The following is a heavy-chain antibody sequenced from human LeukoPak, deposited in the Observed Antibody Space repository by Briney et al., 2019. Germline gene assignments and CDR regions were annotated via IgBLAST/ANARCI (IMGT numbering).Heavy chain of an antibody. V-gene: IGHV3-30*18. Sequence: GGSLRLSCAASGFTFSNYGMYWVRPAPGEGREWVAVISYDGSSEYYADSVKGRFTVSRGNSKNTLYLQMNSLRAEDTAVYYCAKGLQQLVRGWFDPWGQGTLVTVSS. D-gene: IGHD6-13*01. CDR2: ISYDGSSE. CDR1: GFTFSNYG. CDR3: AKGLQQLVRGWFDP. J-gene: IGHJ5*02.